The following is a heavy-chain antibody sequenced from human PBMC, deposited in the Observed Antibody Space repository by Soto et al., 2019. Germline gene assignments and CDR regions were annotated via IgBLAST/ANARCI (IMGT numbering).Heavy chain of an antibody. J-gene: IGHJ5*02. CDR3: AACYSQGPSFDP. CDR1: GGSFTGYY. Sequence: SETLSLTCAVYGGSFTGYYWSWIRQPPGKGLEWIGEINHSGSVNYNPSLKSRVTLSVDRSKIQFSLKVSSVTAADTAVYYCAACYSQGPSFDPWGQGTLVIVSS. V-gene: IGHV4-34*01. D-gene: IGHD2-15*01. CDR2: INHSGSV.